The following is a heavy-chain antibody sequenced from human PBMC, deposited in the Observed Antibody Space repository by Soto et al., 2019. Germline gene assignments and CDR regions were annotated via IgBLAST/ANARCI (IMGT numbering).Heavy chain of an antibody. CDR2: ISFDGNNK. CDR3: AKVGVEYCGGDCYSDY. J-gene: IGHJ4*02. Sequence: QVQLVESGGGVVQPGRSLRLSCAASGFSFSNYGMLWVRQAPGKGLEWVALISFDGNNKHYADSVKGRFTISRDISKNTLYLQMNSPRAEDSAVYYCAKVGVEYCGGDCYSDYWCQGTRVTVSS. CDR1: GFSFSNYG. D-gene: IGHD2-21*02. V-gene: IGHV3-30*18.